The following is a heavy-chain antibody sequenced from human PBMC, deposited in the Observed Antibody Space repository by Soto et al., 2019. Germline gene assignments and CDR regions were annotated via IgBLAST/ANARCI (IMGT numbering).Heavy chain of an antibody. V-gene: IGHV4-31*03. CDR3: ARHKGINNRAILAGFGSSVDAFDI. J-gene: IGHJ3*02. Sequence: QVQLQESGPGLVKPSQTLSLTCTVSGGSISSGGYYWSWIRQHPGKGLEWIGYIYYSGSTNYNPSLKSRVTISVDTSKNQFSLKLSSVTAADTAVYYCARHKGINNRAILAGFGSSVDAFDIWGQGTMVTVSS. CDR1: GGSISSGGYY. D-gene: IGHD6-6*01. CDR2: IYYSGST.